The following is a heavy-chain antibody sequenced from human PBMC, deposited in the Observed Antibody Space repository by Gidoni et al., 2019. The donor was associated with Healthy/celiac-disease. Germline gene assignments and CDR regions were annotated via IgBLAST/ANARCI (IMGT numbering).Heavy chain of an antibody. CDR3: ARGSYYYDSSGYSNAFDI. CDR1: GFIFSSYD. CDR2: IGTAGDP. J-gene: IGHJ3*02. D-gene: IGHD3-22*01. Sequence: EVQLVESGGGLVQPGGSLRLSCAASGFIFSSYDMYWVRQATGKGLEWVSAIGTAGDPYYPGSVKCRFTISRENAKNSLYLQMNSLRAGDTAVYYCARGSYYYDSSGYSNAFDIWGQGTMVTVSS. V-gene: IGHV3-13*05.